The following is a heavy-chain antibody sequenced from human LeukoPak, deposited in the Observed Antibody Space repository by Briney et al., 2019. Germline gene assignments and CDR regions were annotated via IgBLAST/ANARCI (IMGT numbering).Heavy chain of an antibody. V-gene: IGHV3-30*04. CDR3: AREGDGYNLSPYYFGY. J-gene: IGHJ4*02. CDR1: GFTFSSYA. Sequence: GGSLRLSCAASGFTFSSYAMHWVRQAPGKGLEWVAVISYDGSNKYYADSVKGRFTISRDNSKNTLYLQMNSLRAEDTAVYYCAREGDGYNLSPYYFGYWGQGTLVTVSS. CDR2: ISYDGSNK. D-gene: IGHD5-24*01.